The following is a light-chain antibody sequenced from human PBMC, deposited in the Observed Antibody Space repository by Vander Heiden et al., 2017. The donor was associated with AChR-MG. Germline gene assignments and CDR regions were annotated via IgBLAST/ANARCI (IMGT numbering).Light chain of an antibody. CDR2: HAS. J-gene: IGKJ1*01. V-gene: IGKV3-20*01. CDR3: QQYGRSPRT. Sequence: EIVLTQSPVTLSLSPGERATLSCRDSQSVRNNYLAWFQQQPGQAPRLLIYHASTKATGISERFSGSGSGTAFTLSISRLEPEDFAVYYCQQYGRSPRTVGQGTKLDIK. CDR1: QSVRNNY.